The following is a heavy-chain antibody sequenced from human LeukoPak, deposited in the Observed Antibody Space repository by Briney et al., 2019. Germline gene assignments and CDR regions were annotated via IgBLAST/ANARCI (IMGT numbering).Heavy chain of an antibody. D-gene: IGHD3-16*01. J-gene: IGHJ6*02. CDR2: ISYDGSNK. CDR1: GFTFSSYA. CDR3: ARVMRAGECMDV. V-gene: IGHV3-30-3*01. Sequence: GGSLRLSCAASGFTFSSYAMHWVRQAPGKRLEWVAVISYDGSNKYYAHSVKGRFTISRDNSKNTLYLQMNSLRAEDTAVYYCARVMRAGECMDVWGQGTTVTVSS.